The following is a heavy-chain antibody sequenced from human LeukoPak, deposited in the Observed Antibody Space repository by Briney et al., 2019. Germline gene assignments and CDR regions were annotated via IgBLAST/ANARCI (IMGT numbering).Heavy chain of an antibody. CDR3: AKVGDYGDYVDY. Sequence: GGSLRLSCAASGFTFSSYAMNWVRQAPGKGWGGVLGISGSGGSPYYADSVKGRFTISRDNSKNTLYLQMNSLRAEDTAVYYCAKVGDYGDYVDYWGQGTLVTVSS. J-gene: IGHJ4*02. CDR2: ISGSGGSP. V-gene: IGHV3-23*01. D-gene: IGHD4-17*01. CDR1: GFTFSSYA.